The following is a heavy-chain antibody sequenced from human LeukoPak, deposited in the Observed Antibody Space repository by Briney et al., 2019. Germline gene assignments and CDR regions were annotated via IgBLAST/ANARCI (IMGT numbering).Heavy chain of an antibody. CDR1: GGSFSAYY. CDR3: ARGSSWIHFDY. V-gene: IGHV4-34*01. J-gene: IGHJ4*02. Sequence: PSETLSLTCAVYGGSFSAYYWTWIRQPPGKGLEWIGEISHSGSTNYNPSLKSRVSISVDTPKNQFSLKLSSVTTADTAVYYCARGSSWIHFDYWGQGTLVTVSS. CDR2: ISHSGST. D-gene: IGHD6-13*01.